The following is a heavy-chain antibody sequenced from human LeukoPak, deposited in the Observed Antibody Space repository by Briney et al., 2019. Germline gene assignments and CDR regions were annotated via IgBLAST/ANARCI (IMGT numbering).Heavy chain of an antibody. CDR2: INHSGST. CDR3: ARAMSIAARLQTIFDY. V-gene: IGHV4-34*01. Sequence: KPSETLSLTCAVYGGSFSGYYWSWIRQPPGEGLEWIGEINHSGSTNYNPSLKSRVTISVDTSKNQFSLNLTSVTAADTAVYYCARAMSIAARLQTIFDYWGQGTLVTVSS. D-gene: IGHD6-6*01. J-gene: IGHJ4*02. CDR1: GGSFSGYY.